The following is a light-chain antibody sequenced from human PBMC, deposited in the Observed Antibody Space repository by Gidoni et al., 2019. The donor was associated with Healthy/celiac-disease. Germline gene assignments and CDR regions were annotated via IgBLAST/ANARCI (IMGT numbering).Light chain of an antibody. CDR1: QSISSY. CDR3: QQSYSTPPGGT. V-gene: IGKV1-39*01. Sequence: DIKVTQSLSSVSASVGDRVTITCRASQSISSYLKWYQQKPGKAHKRLIHSASSLQSGGPSRFSGSGSGTDFTLTISILKPEAYATYYGQQSYSTPPGGTFGQGTKVEIK. CDR2: SAS. J-gene: IGKJ1*01.